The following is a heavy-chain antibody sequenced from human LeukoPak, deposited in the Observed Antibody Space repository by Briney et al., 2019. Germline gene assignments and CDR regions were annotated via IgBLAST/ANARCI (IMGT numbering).Heavy chain of an antibody. Sequence: ASVKVSCKASGYTFTGYYMHWVRQAPGQGLEWMGWINPNSGGTNYAQKFQGRVTMTRDTSISTAYMELSRLRSDDTAVYYCARPSGRYYYDSSGHFDFDYWGQGTLVTVSS. CDR3: ARPSGRYYYDSSGHFDFDY. J-gene: IGHJ4*02. D-gene: IGHD3-22*01. CDR1: GYTFTGYY. CDR2: INPNSGGT. V-gene: IGHV1-2*02.